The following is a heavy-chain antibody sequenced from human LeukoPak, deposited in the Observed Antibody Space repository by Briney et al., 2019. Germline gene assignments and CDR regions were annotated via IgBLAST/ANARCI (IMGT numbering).Heavy chain of an antibody. CDR1: GGSISSYY. Sequence: SETLSLTCTVSGGSISSYYWSWIRQPPGKGLEWIGYIYYSGSTNYNPSLKSRVTISVDTSKNQFSLKLSSVTAADTAVYYCARGLSSMVRGFTIYFDYWGQGTLVTVSS. CDR3: ARGLSSMVRGFTIYFDY. J-gene: IGHJ4*02. CDR2: IYYSGST. D-gene: IGHD3-10*01. V-gene: IGHV4-59*01.